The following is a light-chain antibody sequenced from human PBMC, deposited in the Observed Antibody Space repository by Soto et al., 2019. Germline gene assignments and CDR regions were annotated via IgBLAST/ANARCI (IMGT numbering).Light chain of an antibody. CDR1: RSDVGGYNY. Sequence: QSVLTQPASVSGSPGQSITISCTGTRSDVGGYNYVSWYQQYPGKAPKLMIYEVSNRPSGVSNRFSGSKSGNTASLTISGLQAEDDADYYCSSYTSSSTTYVFGTGTKLTVL. CDR2: EVS. CDR3: SSYTSSSTTYV. J-gene: IGLJ1*01. V-gene: IGLV2-14*01.